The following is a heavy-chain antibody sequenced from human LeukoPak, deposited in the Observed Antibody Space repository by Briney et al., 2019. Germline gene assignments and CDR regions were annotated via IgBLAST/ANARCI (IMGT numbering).Heavy chain of an antibody. V-gene: IGHV3-23*01. J-gene: IGHJ4*02. CDR1: GFTFSSYA. D-gene: IGHD1-26*01. CDR2: ISGSGGST. CDR3: AKGFNSGSYYSLDY. Sequence: PGGSLRLSCAASGFTFSSYAMSWVRQAPGKGLEWVSAISGSGGSTYYADSVKGRFTISRDNSKNTLYLQMSSLRAEDTAVYYCAKGFNSGSYYSLDYWGQGTLVTVSS.